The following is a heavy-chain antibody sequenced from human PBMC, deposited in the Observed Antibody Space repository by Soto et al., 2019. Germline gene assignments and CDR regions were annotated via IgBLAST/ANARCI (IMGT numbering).Heavy chain of an antibody. Sequence: EVQLVESGGGLVQPGGSLRLSCAASGFTFSSYEMNWVRQAPGKGLEWVSYISSSGSTIYYADSVKGRFTISRDNAKNSLYLQMNSLRAEDTAVYYCASKMEMATIEGGDDFDYWGQGTLVTVSS. D-gene: IGHD5-12*01. V-gene: IGHV3-48*03. CDR2: ISSSGSTI. CDR1: GFTFSSYE. CDR3: ASKMEMATIEGGDDFDY. J-gene: IGHJ4*02.